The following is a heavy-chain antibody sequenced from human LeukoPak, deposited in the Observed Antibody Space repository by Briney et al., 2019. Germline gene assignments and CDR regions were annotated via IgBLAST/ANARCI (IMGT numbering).Heavy chain of an antibody. V-gene: IGHV3-30*02. D-gene: IGHD6-19*01. CDR3: ALLAVAGLDY. CDR1: GFSFSSYD. Sequence: PGGSLRLSCAASGFSFSSYDMNWVRQAPGKGLEWVAFIRYDGGNKYYTDTVKGRFTISRDNSKNTLYLQMNSLRGEDTAVYYCALLAVAGLDYGGQGTLVTVSS. J-gene: IGHJ4*02. CDR2: IRYDGGNK.